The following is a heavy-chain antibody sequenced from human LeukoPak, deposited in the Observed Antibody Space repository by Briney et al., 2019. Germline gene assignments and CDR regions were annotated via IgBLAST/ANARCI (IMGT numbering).Heavy chain of an antibody. D-gene: IGHD5-12*01. V-gene: IGHV4-31*03. Sequence: SETLSLTCTVSGDSISSGGYYWSWIRQHPGKGLEWIGYTSYSGNTYYNPSLKSRAAISADTPKNQFSLKLSSTTAADTAVYYCARAPVATPSEFDYWGQGTLVTVSS. CDR1: GDSISSGGYY. J-gene: IGHJ4*02. CDR3: ARAPVATPSEFDY. CDR2: TSYSGNT.